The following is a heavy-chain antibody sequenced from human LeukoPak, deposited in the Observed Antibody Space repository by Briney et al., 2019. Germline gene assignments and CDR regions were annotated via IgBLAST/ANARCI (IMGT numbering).Heavy chain of an antibody. CDR2: IKQDGSEK. CDR1: GFTFTSYW. J-gene: IGHJ5*02. Sequence: PGGSLRLSCAASGFTFTSYWMSWVRQAPGKGLEWVANIKQDGSEKYYVDSVKGRFTISRDKDKNSLYLQMNSLRAEDTAVYYCARAHITYDSSGYYYVDWFDPWGQGTLVTVSS. CDR3: ARAHITYDSSGYYYVDWFDP. V-gene: IGHV3-7*01. D-gene: IGHD3-22*01.